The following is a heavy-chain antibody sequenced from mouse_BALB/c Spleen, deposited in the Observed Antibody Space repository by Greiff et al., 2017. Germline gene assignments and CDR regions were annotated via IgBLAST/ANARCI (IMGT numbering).Heavy chain of an antibody. CDR2: INSNGGST. V-gene: IGHV5-6-3*01. CDR3: ARDHDYDAMDY. J-gene: IGHJ4*01. CDR1: GFTFSSYG. Sequence: EVKLVESGGGLVQPGGSLKLSCAASGFTFSSYGMSWVRQTPDKRLELVATINSNGGSTYYPDSVKGRFTISRDNAKNTLYLQMSSLKSEDTAMYYCARDHDYDAMDYWGQGASVTVAA.